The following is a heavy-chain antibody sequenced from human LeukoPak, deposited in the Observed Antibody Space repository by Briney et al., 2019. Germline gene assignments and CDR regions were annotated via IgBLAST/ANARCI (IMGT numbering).Heavy chain of an antibody. V-gene: IGHV3-11*01. CDR1: GFTFSDYY. J-gene: IGHJ4*02. Sequence: GGSLRLSCAASGFTFSDYYMSWIRQAPGKGLEWVSYISSSGSTIYYADPVKGRFTISRDNAKNSLYLQMNSLRAEDTAVYYCARDQIGIAAAGGGELFDYWGQGTLVTVSS. CDR2: ISSSGSTI. D-gene: IGHD6-13*01. CDR3: ARDQIGIAAAGGGELFDY.